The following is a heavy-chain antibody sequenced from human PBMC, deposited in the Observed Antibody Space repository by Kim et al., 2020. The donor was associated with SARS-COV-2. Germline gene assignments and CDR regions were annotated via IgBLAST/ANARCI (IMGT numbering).Heavy chain of an antibody. CDR3: TTDFRRIAVAGTLGY. CDR1: GFTFSNAW. V-gene: IGHV3-15*01. Sequence: GGSLRLSCAASGFTFSNAWMSWVRQAPGKGLEWVGRIKSKTDGGTTDYAAPVKGRFTISRDDSKNTLYLQMNSLKTEDTAVYYCTTDFRRIAVAGTLGYWGQGTLVTVSS. D-gene: IGHD6-19*01. J-gene: IGHJ4*02. CDR2: IKSKTDGGTT.